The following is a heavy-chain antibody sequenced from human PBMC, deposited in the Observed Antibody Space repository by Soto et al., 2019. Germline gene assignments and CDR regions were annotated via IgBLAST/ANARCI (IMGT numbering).Heavy chain of an antibody. CDR3: ARGRSSYSSSWVFGNWFDP. CDR1: GGSMSSGGYY. J-gene: IGHJ5*02. D-gene: IGHD6-6*01. Sequence: SXTLSLTCTVSGGSMSSGGYYWSWIRQPPGKVLEWIGEINHSGSTNYNPSLKSRVTISVDTSKNQFSLKLSSVTAADTAVYYCARGRSSYSSSWVFGNWFDPWGQGTLVTVS. V-gene: IGHV4-39*07. CDR2: INHSGST.